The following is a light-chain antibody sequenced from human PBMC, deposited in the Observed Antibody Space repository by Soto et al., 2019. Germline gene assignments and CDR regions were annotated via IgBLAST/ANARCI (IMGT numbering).Light chain of an antibody. CDR2: WAS. CDR1: QNVLHSSNNKNY. J-gene: IGKJ4*01. Sequence: DIVMTQSPDSLAVSLGERATINCKSSQNVLHSSNNKNYLAWYQQKPGQPPKLLIYWASTRESGVPDRFSGSGSGTDFSLTISSLQAEDVAVYYCQQYYGTLTFGGGTKVEIK. CDR3: QQYYGTLT. V-gene: IGKV4-1*01.